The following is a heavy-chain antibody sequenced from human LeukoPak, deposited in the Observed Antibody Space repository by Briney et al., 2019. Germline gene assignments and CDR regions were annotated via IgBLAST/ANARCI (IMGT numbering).Heavy chain of an antibody. D-gene: IGHD3-3*01. V-gene: IGHV3-74*01. J-gene: IGHJ4*02. Sequence: GGSLRLSCAASGFTFSSYWMHWVRQAPGKGLVWVSRINTDGSSTSYADSVKGRFTISRDNAKNTLYLQMNSLIAEDTAVYYSAGGYDCISPLDYWGQGTLLTVSS. CDR1: GFTFSSYW. CDR2: INTDGSST. CDR3: AGGYDCISPLDY.